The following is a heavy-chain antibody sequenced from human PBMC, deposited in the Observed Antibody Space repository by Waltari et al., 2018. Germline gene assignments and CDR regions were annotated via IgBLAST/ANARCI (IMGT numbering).Heavy chain of an antibody. CDR2: IFFGGGDT. CDR3: AKDAFGNTYLDH. D-gene: IGHD3-10*01. V-gene: IGHV3-30*19. CDR1: AFSLGGFG. Sequence: QLQLVESGGGVVQPGMSLRLSCAASAFSLGGFGMHWVRQAPGKGLEWVALIFFGGGDTFYADSVRGRFTISRDNSKNTLYLDINSLRLDDTAIYYCAKDAFGNTYLDHWGQGTLVTVSS. J-gene: IGHJ4*02.